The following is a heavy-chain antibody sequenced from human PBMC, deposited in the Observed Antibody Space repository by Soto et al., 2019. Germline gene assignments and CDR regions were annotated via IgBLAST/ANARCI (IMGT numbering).Heavy chain of an antibody. J-gene: IGHJ4*02. Sequence: GGSLRLSCTASGFTFNTYAMSWVRQAPGKGLEWVSGISGSGFSTYYADSVNGRFTISRDNSKNTLYLQMNSLRAEDTATYYCSKDRPDTTSWVHLDYWGQGALVTVSS. D-gene: IGHD6-13*01. CDR2: ISGSGFST. CDR3: SKDRPDTTSWVHLDY. V-gene: IGHV3-23*01. CDR1: GFTFNTYA.